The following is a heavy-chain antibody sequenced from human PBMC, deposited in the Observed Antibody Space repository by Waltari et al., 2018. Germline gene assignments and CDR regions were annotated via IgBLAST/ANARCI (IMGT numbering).Heavy chain of an antibody. J-gene: IGHJ5*02. CDR1: GGSISSESYY. V-gene: IGHV4-39*01. Sequence: QLQLQESGPGLVKPSETLSLTCTVSGGSISSESYYWGWIRQPPGKGLEWIGIISYSGSTYYLPSLKSRVTISVDTSKNQFSLKLSSVTAADTAVYYCARLSYHIVTGYGWFDPWGLGTLVTVSS. CDR2: ISYSGST. CDR3: ARLSYHIVTGYGWFDP. D-gene: IGHD3-9*01.